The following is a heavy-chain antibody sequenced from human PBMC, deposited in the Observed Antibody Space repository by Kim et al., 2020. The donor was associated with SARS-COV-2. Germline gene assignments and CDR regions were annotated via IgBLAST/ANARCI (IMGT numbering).Heavy chain of an antibody. CDR2: ISAYNGNT. CDR1: GYTFTSYG. D-gene: IGHD3-22*01. V-gene: IGHV1-18*01. Sequence: ASVKVSCKASGYTFTSYGISWVRQAPGQGLEWMGWISAYNGNTNYAQKLQGRVTMTTDTSTSTAYMELRSLRSDDTAVYYCARVGVDYYDSSGYYYWGQGTLVTVSS. J-gene: IGHJ4*02. CDR3: ARVGVDYYDSSGYYY.